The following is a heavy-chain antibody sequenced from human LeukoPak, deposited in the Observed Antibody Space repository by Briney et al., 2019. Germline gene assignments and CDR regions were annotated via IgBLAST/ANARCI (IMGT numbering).Heavy chain of an antibody. CDR3: ARRGETATIDY. CDR1: GYSFSTYW. V-gene: IGHV5-51*01. D-gene: IGHD5-24*01. J-gene: IGHJ4*02. CDR2: IYPGDSDT. Sequence: GESLKISCKGSGYSFSTYWIGWVRQMPGKGLECMGIIYPGDSDTRYSPSFQGQVTISADKSINTAYLQWSSLKASDTAMYYCARRGETATIDYWGQGTLVTVSS.